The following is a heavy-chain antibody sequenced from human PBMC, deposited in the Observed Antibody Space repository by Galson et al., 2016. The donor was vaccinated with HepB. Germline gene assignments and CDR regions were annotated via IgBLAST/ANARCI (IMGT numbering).Heavy chain of an antibody. CDR2: IYSGGTT. J-gene: IGHJ4*02. D-gene: IGHD5-24*01. CDR1: GFIFSSYA. V-gene: IGHV3-66*02. CDR3: ARAPLEMATIQRGYFDY. Sequence: SLRLSCAASGFIFSSYAMTWVRQAPGKGLEWVSVIYSGGTTYYADSVKGRFTISRDNSKNTVYLQMNSLRAEDTAVYYCARAPLEMATIQRGYFDYWGQGTLVTVSS.